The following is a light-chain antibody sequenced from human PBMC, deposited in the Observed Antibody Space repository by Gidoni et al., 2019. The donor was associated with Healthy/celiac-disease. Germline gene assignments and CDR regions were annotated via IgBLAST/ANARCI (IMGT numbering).Light chain of an antibody. CDR1: QSVSSY. Sequence: EIVLTQSPATLSLSPGERATLSCRASQSVSSYLAWYQQKPGQAPRLLIYDASNRATGIPARLSGSGSGTDFTLTISRLEPEDFAVYSCQQRSNWPLTFGGGTKVEIK. CDR2: DAS. CDR3: QQRSNWPLT. J-gene: IGKJ4*01. V-gene: IGKV3-11*01.